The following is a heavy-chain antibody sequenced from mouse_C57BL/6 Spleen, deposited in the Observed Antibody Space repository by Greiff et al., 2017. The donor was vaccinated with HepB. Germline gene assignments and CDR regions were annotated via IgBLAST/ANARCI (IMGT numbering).Heavy chain of an antibody. V-gene: IGHV1-59*01. J-gene: IGHJ3*01. D-gene: IGHD2-2*01. CDR3: ARNYGYDDPFAY. CDR2: IDPSDSYT. Sequence: QVQLQQPGAELVRPGTSVKLSCKASGYTFTSYWMHWVKQRPGQGLEWIGVIDPSDSYTNYNQKFKGKATLTVDTSSSTAYMQLSSLTSEDSAVYYCARNYGYDDPFAYWGQGTLVTVSA. CDR1: GYTFTSYW.